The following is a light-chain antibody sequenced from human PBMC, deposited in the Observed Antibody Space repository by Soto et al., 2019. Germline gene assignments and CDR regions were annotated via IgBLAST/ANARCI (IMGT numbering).Light chain of an antibody. V-gene: IGLV1-44*01. CDR2: SHN. CDR3: AAWDDSLNAYV. J-gene: IGLJ1*01. Sequence: QSVLTQPPSASGTPGQRVTISCSGSSSNIGSNTLNWFQQLPGTAPKLLIYSHNHRPSGVPDRFSGSTSGTSASLAISGLRSEDEADYYCAAWDDSLNAYVFGSGTKVTVL. CDR1: SSNIGSNT.